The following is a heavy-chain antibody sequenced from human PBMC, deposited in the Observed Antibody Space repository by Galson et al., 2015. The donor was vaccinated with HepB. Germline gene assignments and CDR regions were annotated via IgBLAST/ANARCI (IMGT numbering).Heavy chain of an antibody. CDR2: ISGSGGST. D-gene: IGHD3-9*01. CDR1: GFTFSSYA. J-gene: IGHJ4*02. CDR3: AIRDILRYFDSDY. Sequence: SLRLSCAASGFTFSSYAMSWVRQAPGKGLEWVSAISGSGGSTYYADSVKGRFTISRDNSKNTLYLQMNSLRAEDTAVYYCAIRDILRYFDSDYWGQGTLVTVSS. V-gene: IGHV3-23*01.